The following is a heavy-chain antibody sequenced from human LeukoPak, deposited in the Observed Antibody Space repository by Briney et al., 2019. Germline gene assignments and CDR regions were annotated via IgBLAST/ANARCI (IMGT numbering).Heavy chain of an antibody. V-gene: IGHV3-21*01. D-gene: IGHD6-6*01. J-gene: IGHJ4*02. CDR2: ISSSSSYI. CDR3: AGSVEYSSSAAGDY. Sequence: PGGSLRLSCAASGFTFSSYSMNWVRQAPGKGLEWVSSISSSSSYIYYADSVKGRFTISRDNAKNSLYLQMNRLRAEETAVYYCAGSVEYSSSAAGDYWGQGTLVTVSS. CDR1: GFTFSSYS.